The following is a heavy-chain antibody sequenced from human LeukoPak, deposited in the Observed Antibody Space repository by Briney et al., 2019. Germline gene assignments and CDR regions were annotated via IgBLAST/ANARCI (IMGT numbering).Heavy chain of an antibody. CDR1: GGSISNYY. D-gene: IGHD5-12*01. CDR2: IYYRGST. V-gene: IGHV4-59*08. Sequence: KTSETLSLTCTVSGGSISNYYRSWIRQPPGKGLEWIGYIYYRGSTNYNPSLKSRVTISVDTSKNQFSLKLSSVTAADTAVYYCARVHSGYDFGNRKYYYFDYWGQGTLVTVSS. J-gene: IGHJ4*02. CDR3: ARVHSGYDFGNRKYYYFDY.